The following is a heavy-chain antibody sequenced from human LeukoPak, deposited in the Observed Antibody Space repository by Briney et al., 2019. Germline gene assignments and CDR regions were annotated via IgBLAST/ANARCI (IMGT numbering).Heavy chain of an antibody. J-gene: IGHJ4*02. CDR2: INHSGST. Sequence: SETLSLPCAVYGGSFSGYYWSWIRQPPGKGLEWIGEINHSGSTNYNPSLKSRVTISVDTSKNQFSLKLSSVTAADTAVYYCARLPPRGDFRRWKPTIDYWGQGTLVTDSS. V-gene: IGHV4-34*01. D-gene: IGHD2-21*02. CDR1: GGSFSGYY. CDR3: ARLPPRGDFRRWKPTIDY.